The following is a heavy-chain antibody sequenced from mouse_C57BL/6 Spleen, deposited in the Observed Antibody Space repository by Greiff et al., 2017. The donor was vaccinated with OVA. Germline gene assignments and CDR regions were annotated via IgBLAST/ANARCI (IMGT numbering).Heavy chain of an antibody. Sequence: QVQLQQPGAELVMPGASVKLSCKASGYTFTSYWMHWVKQRPGQGLEWIGEIDPSDSYTNYHQKFKGKSTLTVAKSSSTAYMQLSSLTSEDSAVYYCARSDSSGYVEAMDYWGQGTSVTVSS. CDR2: IDPSDSYT. D-gene: IGHD3-2*02. CDR1: GYTFTSYW. CDR3: ARSDSSGYVEAMDY. J-gene: IGHJ4*01. V-gene: IGHV1-69*01.